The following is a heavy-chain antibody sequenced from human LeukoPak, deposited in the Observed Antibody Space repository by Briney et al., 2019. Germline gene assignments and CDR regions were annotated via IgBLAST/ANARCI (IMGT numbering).Heavy chain of an antibody. D-gene: IGHD2-21*02. J-gene: IGHJ1*01. CDR1: ELTFSIYA. CDR2: ISDSGAGT. V-gene: IGHV3-23*01. Sequence: PGGSLRVSCAVSELTFSIYAMAWVRQAPGKGLEWVAIISDSGAGTFHADSVKGRFTISRDNSKNTLYLQMNSLRVEDTAVYYCAKMSGVDCSGDDCPKGFFHHWGQGTLVTVSS. CDR3: AKMSGVDCSGDDCPKGFFHH.